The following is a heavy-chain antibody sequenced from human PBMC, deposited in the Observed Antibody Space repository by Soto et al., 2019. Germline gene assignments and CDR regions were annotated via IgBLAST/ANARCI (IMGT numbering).Heavy chain of an antibody. Sequence: GGSLSLSCAASGFTFSSYSMSWVRQAPGKGLEWVSAISGSGGSTYYADSVKGRFTISRDNSKNTLYLQMNSLRAEDTAVYYCAKGRWLQFPFDYWGQGTLVTVS. CDR2: ISGSGGST. J-gene: IGHJ4*02. CDR1: GFTFSSYS. V-gene: IGHV3-23*01. D-gene: IGHD5-12*01. CDR3: AKGRWLQFPFDY.